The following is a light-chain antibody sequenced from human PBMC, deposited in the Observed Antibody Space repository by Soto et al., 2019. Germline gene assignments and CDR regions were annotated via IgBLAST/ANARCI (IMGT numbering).Light chain of an antibody. CDR2: EVT. J-gene: IGLJ2*01. Sequence: QSVLTQPASVSGSPGQSITFSCTGTSSDVGGYDYVSWHQKHPGKAPKLMIYEVTNRPSGVSNRFSGSKSGNTASLTISGLQAEDEAEYYCSSYTTTGTVVFGGGTKVTVL. V-gene: IGLV2-14*01. CDR1: SSDVGGYDY. CDR3: SSYTTTGTVV.